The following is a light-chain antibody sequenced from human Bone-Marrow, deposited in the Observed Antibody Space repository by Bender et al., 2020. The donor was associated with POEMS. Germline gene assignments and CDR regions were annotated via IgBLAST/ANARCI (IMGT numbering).Light chain of an antibody. J-gene: IGLJ1*01. CDR1: SSDVGSYNH. CDR3: CSYAGSRTSV. Sequence: QSALTQPASVSGSPGQSITISCTGTSSDVGSYNHVSWYQQHPGKAPKLIIFEVSKRPSGVSSRFSGSKSGNTASLTISGLQAEDEADYYCCSYAGSRTSVFGTGTKVTVL. V-gene: IGLV2-23*02. CDR2: EVS.